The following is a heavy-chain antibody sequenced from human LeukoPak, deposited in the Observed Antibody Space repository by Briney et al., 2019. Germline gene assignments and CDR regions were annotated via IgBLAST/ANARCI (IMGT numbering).Heavy chain of an antibody. J-gene: IGHJ4*02. CDR3: ARGRGYDILTGYYWDSYFDY. V-gene: IGHV1-18*01. Sequence: ASVKVSCKASGGTFTRNAINWVRQAPGQGLEWMGWISGYNGYTKYAQKLQGRVTMTTDTSTSTAHMELRSLRSDDTAVYYCARGRGYDILTGYYWDSYFDYWGQGTLVTVSS. D-gene: IGHD3-9*01. CDR1: GGTFTRNA. CDR2: ISGYNGYT.